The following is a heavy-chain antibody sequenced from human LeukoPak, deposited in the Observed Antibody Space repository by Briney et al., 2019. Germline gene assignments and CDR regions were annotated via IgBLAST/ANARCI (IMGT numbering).Heavy chain of an antibody. Sequence: GGSLRLSCAASGFIFSNYAMNWVRQAPGEGMEWASAICASGGRTYYEDCVKGRLTISRDHSKNTLYLQMDSLRAEDTAIYYCAKDFLLATRYTPDYWGQGTLVSVSS. D-gene: IGHD5-12*01. J-gene: IGHJ4*02. CDR3: AKDFLLATRYTPDY. CDR2: ICASGGRT. CDR1: GFIFSNYA. V-gene: IGHV3-23*01.